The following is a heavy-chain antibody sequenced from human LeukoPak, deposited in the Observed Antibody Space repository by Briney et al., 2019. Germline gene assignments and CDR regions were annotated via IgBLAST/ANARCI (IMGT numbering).Heavy chain of an antibody. CDR2: AYYTGST. Sequence: SETLSLTCTVSGGSVRSSLNYWGWLRQPPGKGLEWIGNAYYTGSTYSNPTLKSRVTMSVDTSKNQFSLKLNSVTAADTAVYYCARLSKGRYFDYIFDYWGQGTLLTVSS. V-gene: IGHV4-39*01. D-gene: IGHD3-9*01. CDR1: GGSVRSSLNY. CDR3: ARLSKGRYFDYIFDY. J-gene: IGHJ4*02.